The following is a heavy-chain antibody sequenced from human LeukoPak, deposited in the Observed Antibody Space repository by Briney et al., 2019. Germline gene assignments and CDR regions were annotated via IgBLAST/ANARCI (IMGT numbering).Heavy chain of an antibody. CDR2: INPSGGST. CDR3: ARAGGLDGGKGALRY. Sequence: GASVKVSCKASGYTFTSYYMHWVRQAPGQGLEWMGIINPSGGSTSYAQKFQGRVTMTRDMSTSTVYMELSSLRSEDTAVYYCARAGGLDGGKGALRYWGQGTLVTVSS. D-gene: IGHD4-23*01. V-gene: IGHV1-46*01. CDR1: GYTFTSYY. J-gene: IGHJ4*02.